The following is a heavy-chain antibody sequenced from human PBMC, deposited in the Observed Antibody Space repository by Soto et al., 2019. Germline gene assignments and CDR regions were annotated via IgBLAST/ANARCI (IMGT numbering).Heavy chain of an antibody. Sequence: SETLSLTCTVSGGSISSGDYYWSWIRQPPGKGLEWIGYIYYSGSTYYNPSLKSRVTISVDTSKNQFSLKLSSVTAADTAVYYCARERLQGFWFDPWGQGTLVTVSS. J-gene: IGHJ5*02. V-gene: IGHV4-30-4*01. CDR2: IYYSGST. CDR3: ARERLQGFWFDP. D-gene: IGHD4-4*01. CDR1: GGSISSGDYY.